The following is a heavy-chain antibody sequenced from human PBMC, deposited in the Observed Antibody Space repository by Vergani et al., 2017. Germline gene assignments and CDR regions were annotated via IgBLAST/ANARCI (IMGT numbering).Heavy chain of an antibody. Sequence: EVQLVESGGGLVQPGRSLRLSCTASGFTFGDYAMNWVRQAPGKGLEWVGFIRSKAYGGTTEYAASVKGRFTISRDDSTSIAYLQMNSLKTEDTAVYYCTRAIVGATLSLDYWGRGTLVTVSS. CDR3: TRAIVGATLSLDY. CDR2: IRSKAYGGTT. J-gene: IGHJ2*01. D-gene: IGHD1-26*01. V-gene: IGHV3-49*04. CDR1: GFTFGDYA.